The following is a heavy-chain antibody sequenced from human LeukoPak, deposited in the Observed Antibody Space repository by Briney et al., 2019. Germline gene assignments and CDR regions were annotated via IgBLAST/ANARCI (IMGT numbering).Heavy chain of an antibody. D-gene: IGHD1-26*01. CDR2: IYSADNT. CDR1: GFTVSSNY. V-gene: IGHV3-66*01. Sequence: QPGGSLRLSCAASGFTVSSNYMAWVRQAPGKGLEWVSVIYSADNTYYADSVKGRFSISRDNSKNTVYLQMNSLRVEDTAVYYCARNLGDRVGATGGYWGQGTLVTVSS. CDR3: ARNLGDRVGATGGY. J-gene: IGHJ4*02.